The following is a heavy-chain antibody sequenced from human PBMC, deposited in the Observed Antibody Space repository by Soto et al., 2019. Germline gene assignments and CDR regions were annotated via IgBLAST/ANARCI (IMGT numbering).Heavy chain of an antibody. CDR1: GASINSNVHY. J-gene: IGHJ6*02. D-gene: IGHD3-3*01. CDR2: VFYTGSP. V-gene: IGHV4-39*07. Sequence: KPSETLSLTCTVSGASINSNVHYWGWVRQSPGTGLEWIASVFYTGSPYHNPSLESRVSISVDTSNNQFSLKLSSVTAADTAVYYCARSRVPSRGDGLRFLEWLPDLPYGLDVWGQGTTVTVSS. CDR3: ARSRVPSRGDGLRFLEWLPDLPYGLDV.